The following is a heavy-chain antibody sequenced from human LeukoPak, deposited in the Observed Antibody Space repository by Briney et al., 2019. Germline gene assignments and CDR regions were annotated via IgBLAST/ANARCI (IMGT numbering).Heavy chain of an antibody. CDR2: INPNSGGT. V-gene: IGHV1-2*02. J-gene: IGHJ4*02. Sequence: GASVKVSCKASGYTSTDYYMHWVRQAPGQGLEWMGWINPNSGGTNFAQKFQGRVAMTRDTSISTAYLELGSLRSDDTAVYFCARARWQLVPYFDSWGQGTLVTVSS. CDR1: GYTSTDYY. D-gene: IGHD6-6*01. CDR3: ARARWQLVPYFDS.